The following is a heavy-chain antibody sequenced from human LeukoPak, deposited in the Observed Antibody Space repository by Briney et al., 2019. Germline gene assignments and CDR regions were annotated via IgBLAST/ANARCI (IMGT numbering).Heavy chain of an antibody. Sequence: GGSLRLSCAASGFTFNSYGMHWVRQAPGKGLEWVAFIRYDGSNKYYADSVKGRFTISRDNSKNTLYQQMSSLRAEDTAVYYCAKGTDSSSSVDFDYWGQGTLVTVSS. J-gene: IGHJ4*02. V-gene: IGHV3-30*02. CDR1: GFTFNSYG. CDR2: IRYDGSNK. CDR3: AKGTDSSSSVDFDY. D-gene: IGHD6-6*01.